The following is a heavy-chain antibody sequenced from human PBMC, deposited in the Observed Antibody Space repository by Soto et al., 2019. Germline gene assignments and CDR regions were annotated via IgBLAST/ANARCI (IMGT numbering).Heavy chain of an antibody. CDR1: GGSVSSSAHY. J-gene: IGHJ4*02. CDR2: VYYSGIT. D-gene: IGHD3-10*01. Sequence: SETLSLTCIVSGGSVSSSAHYWGWIRQPPGKGLEWIGSVYYSGITYYNPSLKSRATVSVDTPTNQFSLRLRSVTAADTALYYCARHEDSYYKDHFDYWGQGALLTVSS. CDR3: ARHEDSYYKDHFDY. V-gene: IGHV4-39*01.